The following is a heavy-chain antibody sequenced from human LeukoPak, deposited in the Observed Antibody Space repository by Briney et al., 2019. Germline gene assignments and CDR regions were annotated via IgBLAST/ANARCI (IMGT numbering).Heavy chain of an antibody. Sequence: PSETLSLTCAVYGGSFSGYYWSWIRQPPGKGLEWIGEINHSGSTNYNPSLKSRVTISVDTSKNQFSLQLSSVTAADTAVYYCARAYSGSSGWFDPWGQGTLVTVSS. V-gene: IGHV4-34*01. D-gene: IGHD1-26*01. J-gene: IGHJ5*02. CDR2: INHSGST. CDR3: ARAYSGSSGWFDP. CDR1: GGSFSGYY.